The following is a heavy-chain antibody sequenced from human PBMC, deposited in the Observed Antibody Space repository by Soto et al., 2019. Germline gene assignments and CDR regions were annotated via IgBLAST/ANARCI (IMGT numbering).Heavy chain of an antibody. D-gene: IGHD3-10*01. CDR1: GGSISSGGYY. CDR2: IYYSGST. Sequence: QVQLQESGPGLVKPSQTLSLTCTVSGGSISSGGYYWSWIRQHPGKGLEWIGYIYYSGSTYYNPSLKSRVTISVDTSKNQFSLKLSSVTAADTAVYYCARGGQGFYGSGSYYGNWFDPWGQGTLVTVSS. CDR3: ARGGQGFYGSGSYYGNWFDP. V-gene: IGHV4-31*03. J-gene: IGHJ5*02.